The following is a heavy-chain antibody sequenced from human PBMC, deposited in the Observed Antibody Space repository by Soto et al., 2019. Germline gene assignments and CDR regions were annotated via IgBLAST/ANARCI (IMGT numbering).Heavy chain of an antibody. CDR3: ASEKTSYGMDV. V-gene: IGHV1-8*01. J-gene: IGHJ6*02. CDR2: MNPNSGNT. Sequence: VQLVQSGAEVKKHGASVKVSCKASGYTFTSDDINWVRQATGQGLEWMGWMNPNSGNTGYAQKFQGRVTMTRNTSISTAYMELSSLRSADTAVYYCASEKTSYGMDVWGQGTTVTVSS. CDR1: GYTFTSDD.